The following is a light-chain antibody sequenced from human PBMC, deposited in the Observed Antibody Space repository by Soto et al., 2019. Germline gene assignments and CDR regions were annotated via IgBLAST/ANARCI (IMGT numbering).Light chain of an antibody. CDR3: QQYNNWPFT. Sequence: EIVMTQSPATLSVSPGERATLSCRASQSISSNVAWYQQKPGQAPRLLIYGASTRPTGIPATFSGSGSGTEFTLTLSSLQSEDFAVYYCQQYNNWPFTFGPGTKVDIK. V-gene: IGKV3-15*01. CDR2: GAS. J-gene: IGKJ3*01. CDR1: QSISSN.